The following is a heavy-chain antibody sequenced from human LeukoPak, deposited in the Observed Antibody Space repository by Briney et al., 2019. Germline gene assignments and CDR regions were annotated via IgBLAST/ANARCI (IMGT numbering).Heavy chain of an antibody. CDR3: ARIGTRAAAGNLGGY. Sequence: GGSLRLSCAASGFTFSSYAMHWVRQAPGKGLEWVAVISYDGSNKYYADSVKGRFTISRDNSKNTLYLQMNSLRAEDTAVYYCARIGTRAAAGNLGGYWDQGTLVTVSS. J-gene: IGHJ4*02. CDR1: GFTFSSYA. CDR2: ISYDGSNK. D-gene: IGHD6-13*01. V-gene: IGHV3-30-3*01.